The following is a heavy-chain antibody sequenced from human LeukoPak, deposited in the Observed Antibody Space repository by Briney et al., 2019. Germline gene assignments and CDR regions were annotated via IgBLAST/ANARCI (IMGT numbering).Heavy chain of an antibody. J-gene: IGHJ4*02. V-gene: IGHV3-30-3*01. CDR3: ARPHVQWLVPYYFDY. CDR2: ISYDGSNK. Sequence: PGGSLRLSCAASGFTFSSYAMHWVRQAPGKGLEWVAVISYDGSNKYYADSVKGRFTISRDNSKNTLYLQMNSLRAEDTAVYYCARPHVQWLVPYYFDYWGQGTLVTVSS. CDR1: GFTFSSYA. D-gene: IGHD6-19*01.